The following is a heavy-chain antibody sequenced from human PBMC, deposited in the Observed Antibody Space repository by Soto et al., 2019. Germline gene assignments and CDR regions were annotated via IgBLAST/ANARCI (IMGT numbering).Heavy chain of an antibody. Sequence: SVKVSCKASGYTFIRYGITWVRQAPGQGFEWMGGIIPIFGTANYAQKFQGRVTITADESTSTAYMELSSLRSEDTAVYYCARAAYGSLPGWFDPRG. CDR1: GYTFIRYG. CDR3: ARAAYGSLPGWFDP. V-gene: IGHV1-69*13. D-gene: IGHD3-10*01. CDR2: IIPIFGTA. J-gene: IGHJ5*02.